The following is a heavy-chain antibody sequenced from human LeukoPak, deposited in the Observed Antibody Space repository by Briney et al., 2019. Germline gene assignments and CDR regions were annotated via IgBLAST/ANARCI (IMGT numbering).Heavy chain of an antibody. CDR1: GFTFNCFW. J-gene: IGHJ4*02. CDR3: ERGINGPVD. D-gene: IGHD5-24*01. CDR2: LNTDGSYT. Sequence: PGGSLRLSRAASGFTFNCFWMHWVRQAPGKGLAWVSRLNTDGSYTGYAGSVKGRFTISRDNAKNILYLHTNSRRVEDTAVYYCERGINGPVDWGQGTLVTVSS. V-gene: IGHV3-74*01.